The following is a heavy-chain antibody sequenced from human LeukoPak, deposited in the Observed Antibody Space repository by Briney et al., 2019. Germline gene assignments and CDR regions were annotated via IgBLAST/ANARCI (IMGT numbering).Heavy chain of an antibody. V-gene: IGHV3-64D*06. D-gene: IGHD4-17*01. Sequence: PGGSLRLSCSASGFTFNAYSMHWVRQAPGKGLEYVSAISGNGTNTDYADPVKGRFTISRDDSKNMLYLQMSSLRAEDTAVYYCARGYDYGDGGQGTLVTVSS. CDR3: ARGYDYGD. J-gene: IGHJ4*02. CDR2: ISGNGTNT. CDR1: GFTFNAYS.